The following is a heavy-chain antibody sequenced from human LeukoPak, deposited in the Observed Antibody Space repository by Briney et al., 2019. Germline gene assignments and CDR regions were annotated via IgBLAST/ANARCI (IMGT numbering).Heavy chain of an antibody. J-gene: IGHJ5*02. Sequence: ASVKVSCKASGYTFTSYAISWVRQAPGQGLEGMGWINPYNGNTNYAQKLQGRVTMTTDTSTSAAYMEQRRLRSDDTAVYYCARDISNNNPFTWFDPWGQGTLVTVSS. D-gene: IGHD1-14*01. CDR3: ARDISNNNPFTWFDP. V-gene: IGHV1-18*01. CDR1: GYTFTSYA. CDR2: INPYNGNT.